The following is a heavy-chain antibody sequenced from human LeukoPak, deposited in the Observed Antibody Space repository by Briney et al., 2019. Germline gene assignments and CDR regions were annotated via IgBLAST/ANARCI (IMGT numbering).Heavy chain of an antibody. J-gene: IGHJ4*02. D-gene: IGHD3-22*01. V-gene: IGHV1-46*01. CDR1: GYTFTSYY. Sequence: GASVKVSCKASGYTFTSYYIHWVRQAPGQGLEWMGIINPSGDSASYAQKFQGRVTMTRDTSTSTVYMELSSLRSEDTAVYYCAKSSTMIVVLTHGEFDYWGQGTLVTVSS. CDR2: INPSGDSA. CDR3: AKSSTMIVVLTHGEFDY.